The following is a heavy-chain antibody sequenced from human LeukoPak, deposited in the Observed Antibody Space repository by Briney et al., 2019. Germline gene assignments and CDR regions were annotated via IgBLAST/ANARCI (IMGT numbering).Heavy chain of an antibody. V-gene: IGHV3-21*01. Sequence: PGGSLRLSCAASGFSFRFYSVTWVRQAPGKGLEWVSSISSSTSNIYYADSVKGRFTISRDNAKNSLYLQMDSLRAEDTAVYYCARDSTSGSYWNDAFDIWGQGTMVTVSS. CDR1: GFSFRFYS. D-gene: IGHD1-26*01. CDR3: ARDSTSGSYWNDAFDI. CDR2: ISSSTSNI. J-gene: IGHJ3*02.